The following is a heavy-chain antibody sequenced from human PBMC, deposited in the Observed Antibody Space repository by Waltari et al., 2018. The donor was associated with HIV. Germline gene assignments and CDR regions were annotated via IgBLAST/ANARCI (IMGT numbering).Heavy chain of an antibody. CDR1: GGSISSGGYS. CDR2: ISQSGTT. J-gene: IGHJ6*02. Sequence: QLQLQESGSGLVKPSQTLSLTCAVSGGSISSGGYSWTWIPQPPGKGLEWIGYISQSGTTYYNPSLQSRVTISLDRSKNQFSLKLRSVTAADTAVYYCARDRLSVTTRGGYYYGLDVWGQGTTVTVSS. V-gene: IGHV4-30-2*01. D-gene: IGHD4-17*01. CDR3: ARDRLSVTTRGGYYYGLDV.